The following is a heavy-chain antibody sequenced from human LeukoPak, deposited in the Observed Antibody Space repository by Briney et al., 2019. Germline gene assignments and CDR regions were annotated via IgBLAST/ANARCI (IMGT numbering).Heavy chain of an antibody. Sequence: GGSLRLSCAASGFTFSSYSMNWVRQAPGKGLEWVSSISSSSYIYYADSWKGRFTTSRDNAKNSRYLQMNSLRAEDTAVYYCARGGFGYYYGMDVSGQRTTGTVSS. D-gene: IGHD3-10*01. CDR1: GFTFSSYS. J-gene: IGHJ6*02. CDR3: ARGGFGYYYGMDV. CDR2: ISSSSYI. V-gene: IGHV3-21*01.